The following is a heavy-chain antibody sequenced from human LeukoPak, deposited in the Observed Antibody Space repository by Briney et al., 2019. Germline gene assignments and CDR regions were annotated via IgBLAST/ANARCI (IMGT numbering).Heavy chain of an antibody. CDR1: DDSVNSNGYY. V-gene: IGHV4-39*02. Sequence: PSETLSLTCTVSDDSVNSNGYYWGWIRPSPGKGLEWIRYVGQTGSNFYNPSLNSRLTISVDTSKILFSLKLTSMPAAGTAVYYCARGTGLYFDYGGQGTLVSVSS. D-gene: IGHD6-19*01. CDR2: VGQTGSN. J-gene: IGHJ4*02. CDR3: ARGTGLYFDY.